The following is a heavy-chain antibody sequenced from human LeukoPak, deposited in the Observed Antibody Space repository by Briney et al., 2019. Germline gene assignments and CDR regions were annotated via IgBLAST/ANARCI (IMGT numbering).Heavy chain of an antibody. V-gene: IGHV3-30*18. CDR1: GFTFSSYG. Sequence: PGRSLRLSCAASGFTFSSYGMHWVRQAPGKGLGWVAVISYDGSNKYYADSVKGRFTISRDNSKNTLYLQMNSLRAEDTAVYYCAKAPGGGSTTIDYWGQGTLVTVSS. CDR2: ISYDGSNK. J-gene: IGHJ4*02. D-gene: IGHD1-26*01. CDR3: AKAPGGGSTTIDY.